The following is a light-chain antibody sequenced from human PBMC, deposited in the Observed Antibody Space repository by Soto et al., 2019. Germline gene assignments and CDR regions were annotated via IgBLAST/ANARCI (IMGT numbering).Light chain of an antibody. J-gene: IGKJ1*01. V-gene: IGKV3-20*01. CDR3: QQYGRATTT. CDR2: GXS. CDR1: QNIFDY. Sequence: TQSPSSLAASLGDRVTLPXRASQNIFDYLVWYQQKPGXAPRXXXDGXSGRASGSPDRLSGSGSGTEFTLTISRREPEDSEGYYFQQYGRATTTFGHGTKVDI.